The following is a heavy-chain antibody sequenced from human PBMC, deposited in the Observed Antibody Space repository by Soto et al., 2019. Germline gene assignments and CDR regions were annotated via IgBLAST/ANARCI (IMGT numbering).Heavy chain of an antibody. Sequence: PSETLSPTCTVSGGSISSYYWSWIRQPPGKGLEWTGYIYYSGSTNYNPSLKSRVTISVDTSKNQFSLKLSSVTAADTAVYYCASQQFSPYGSGSPFDYWGQGTLVTVSS. D-gene: IGHD3-10*01. J-gene: IGHJ4*02. CDR3: ASQQFSPYGSGSPFDY. CDR1: GGSISSYY. CDR2: IYYSGST. V-gene: IGHV4-59*01.